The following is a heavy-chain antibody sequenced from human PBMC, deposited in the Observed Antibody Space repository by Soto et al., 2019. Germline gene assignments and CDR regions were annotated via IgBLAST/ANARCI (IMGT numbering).Heavy chain of an antibody. Sequence: GGSLRLSCAASGFTVSSNYMSWVRQAPGKGLEWVSVIYSGGSTYYADSVKGRFTISRDNSKNTLYLQMNSLRAEDTAVYYCARVAPDYDNLAGYANWGQGTLVTVSS. CDR3: ARVAPDYDNLAGYAN. CDR1: GFTVSSNY. CDR2: IYSGGST. D-gene: IGHD3-9*01. V-gene: IGHV3-66*01. J-gene: IGHJ4*02.